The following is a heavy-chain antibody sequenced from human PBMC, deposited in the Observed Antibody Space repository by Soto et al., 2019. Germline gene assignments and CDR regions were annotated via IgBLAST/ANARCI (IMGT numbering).Heavy chain of an antibody. D-gene: IGHD5-12*01. CDR2: IKDGGRT. V-gene: IGHV4-34*01. CDR3: ARGQEGVVATH. CDR1: GGSLSGYY. Sequence: QVQLQQWGAGLLKPSETLSLNCAVNGGSLSGYYWSWIRQPPGKGLEWIGEIKDGGRTNYSPSLRRRATTSSDTSNTQFSLMLYSVTAADTGVYYCARGQEGVVATHWDQGTLVTVSS. J-gene: IGHJ4*02.